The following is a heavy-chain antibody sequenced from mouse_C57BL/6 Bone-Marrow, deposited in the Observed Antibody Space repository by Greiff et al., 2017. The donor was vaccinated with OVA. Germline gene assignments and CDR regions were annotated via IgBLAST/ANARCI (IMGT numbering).Heavy chain of an antibody. J-gene: IGHJ4*01. V-gene: IGHV10-1*01. CDR1: GFSFNTYA. Sequence: EVQLVESGGGLVQPKGSLKLSCAASGFSFNTYAMNWVRQAPGQGLEWVARIRSKSNNYATYYAVSVKDRFTISRDDSESMLNLQMNNLKTEDTAMYYCVGQFTHGPYYAMDYWGQGTSVTVAS. CDR2: IRSKSNNYAT. CDR3: VGQFTHGPYYAMDY. D-gene: IGHD1-1*02.